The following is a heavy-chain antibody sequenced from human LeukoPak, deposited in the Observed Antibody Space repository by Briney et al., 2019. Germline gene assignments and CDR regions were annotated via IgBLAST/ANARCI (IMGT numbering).Heavy chain of an antibody. V-gene: IGHV1-18*01. D-gene: IGHD3-22*01. CDR2: ISGYNGYT. Sequence: ASVKASCKASGYTFTSYGISWVRQAPGQGLEWMGWISGYNGYTHYAHNLQGRVTMTTDTSTSTAYMELRSLRSDDTAVYYCVRDEARYSSGYYPNWFDPWGQGTLVTVSS. J-gene: IGHJ5*02. CDR3: VRDEARYSSGYYPNWFDP. CDR1: GYTFTSYG.